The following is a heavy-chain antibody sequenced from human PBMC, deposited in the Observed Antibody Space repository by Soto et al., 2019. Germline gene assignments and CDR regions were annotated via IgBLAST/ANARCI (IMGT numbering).Heavy chain of an antibody. J-gene: IGHJ5*02. V-gene: IGHV4-38-2*01. CDR3: ARSGGSAGWFDP. Sequence: NPSETLSLTCVVSGYSITTGYYWGWVRQPPGKGLEWIGSISHSGTTFYSSSLKSRVTISKDASKNQFSLKVNSVIAADTAVYYCARSGGSAGWFDPWGPGSLVTVSS. CDR1: GYSITTGYY. D-gene: IGHD2-15*01. CDR2: ISHSGTT.